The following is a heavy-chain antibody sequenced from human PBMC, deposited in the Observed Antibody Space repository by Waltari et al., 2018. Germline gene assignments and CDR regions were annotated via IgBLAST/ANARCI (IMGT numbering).Heavy chain of an antibody. CDR1: GYPFTGYY. J-gene: IGHJ5*02. V-gene: IGHV1-2*02. D-gene: IGHD1-26*01. Sequence: QVQLVQSGAEVKKPGASVKVSCKASGYPFTGYYLHWVRQAPGQGLEWMGWINPNSGGTNYAQKFQGRVTMTRDTSISTAYMELSRLRSDDTAVYYCARDPDGSAGWFDPWGQGTLVTVSS. CDR2: INPNSGGT. CDR3: ARDPDGSAGWFDP.